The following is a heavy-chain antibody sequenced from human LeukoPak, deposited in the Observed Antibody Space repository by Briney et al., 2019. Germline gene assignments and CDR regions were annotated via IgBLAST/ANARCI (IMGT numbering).Heavy chain of an antibody. CDR1: GYSFTSYW. D-gene: IGHD2-8*02. Sequence: GESLKISCKGSGYSFTSYWIGWVRQMTGKGLEWMGIIYPGDSDTRYSPSFQGQVTISADKSISTAYLQWSSLKASDTAMYYCATHPRDSIKSWWWFDPWGQGTLVTVSS. J-gene: IGHJ5*02. V-gene: IGHV5-51*01. CDR3: ATHPRDSIKSWWWFDP. CDR2: IYPGDSDT.